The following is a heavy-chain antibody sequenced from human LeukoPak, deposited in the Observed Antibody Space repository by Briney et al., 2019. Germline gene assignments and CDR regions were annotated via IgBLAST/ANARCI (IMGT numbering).Heavy chain of an antibody. CDR2: INPSDGST. D-gene: IGHD6-19*01. V-gene: IGHV1-46*01. CDR3: ARDDPLDKISSGWGP. J-gene: IGHJ5*02. Sequence: ASVKVSCKASGYTFTSHGISWVRQAPGQGLEWMGIINPSDGSTSYAQKFQGRVTMTRDTSTSTVYMELSSLRSEDTAVYYCARDDPLDKISSGWGPWGQGTLVTVSS. CDR1: GYTFTSHG.